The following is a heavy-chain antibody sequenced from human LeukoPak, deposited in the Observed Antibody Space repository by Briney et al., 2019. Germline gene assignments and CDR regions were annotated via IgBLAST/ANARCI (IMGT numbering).Heavy chain of an antibody. V-gene: IGHV1-18*01. CDR3: ARTRYSGYDYYMDY. J-gene: IGHJ4*02. Sequence: VSVKVSCKSSDHTFNSYGISWVRQAPGQGLEWMGWISAYNGNTIYAQKLQDRVTMTTDTSTTTAYMEMWSLRSDDTAMYYCARTRYSGYDYYMDYWGQGTLVTVSS. D-gene: IGHD5-12*01. CDR1: DHTFNSYG. CDR2: ISAYNGNT.